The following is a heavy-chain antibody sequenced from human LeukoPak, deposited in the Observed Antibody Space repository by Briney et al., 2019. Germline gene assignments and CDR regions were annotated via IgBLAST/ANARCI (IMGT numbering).Heavy chain of an antibody. D-gene: IGHD6-13*01. CDR1: GYTFTSYG. Sequence: ASVKVSCKASGYTFTSYGISWVRQAPGQGLEWMGWISAYNGNTSYAQKLPGRVTMTTDTSTSTAYMELRSLRSDDTAVYYCARMSLEQLNWFDPWGQGTLVTASS. V-gene: IGHV1-18*01. J-gene: IGHJ5*02. CDR3: ARMSLEQLNWFDP. CDR2: ISAYNGNT.